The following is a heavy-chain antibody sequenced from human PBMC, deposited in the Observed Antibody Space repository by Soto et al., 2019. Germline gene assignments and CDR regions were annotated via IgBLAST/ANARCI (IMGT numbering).Heavy chain of an antibody. CDR2: IVVGSGNT. V-gene: IGHV1-58*01. CDR1: GFTFTSSA. CDR3: AAERYFDWLSYYYGMDV. D-gene: IGHD3-9*01. J-gene: IGHJ6*02. Sequence: SVKVSCKASGFTFTSSAVQWVRQARGQRLEWIGWIVVGSGNTNYAQKFQERVTITRDMSTSTAYMELSSLRSEDTAVYYCAAERYFDWLSYYYGMDVWGQGTTVTVSS.